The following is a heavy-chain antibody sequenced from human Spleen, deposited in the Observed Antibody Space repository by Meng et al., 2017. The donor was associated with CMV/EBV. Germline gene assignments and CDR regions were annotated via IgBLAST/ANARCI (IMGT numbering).Heavy chain of an antibody. CDR3: ARAGYSSGWNGAWFDP. D-gene: IGHD6-19*01. CDR2: INHSGSI. CDR1: GGYSGGYY. J-gene: IGHJ5*02. V-gene: IGHV4-34*01. Sequence: GGYSGGYYWSWIRQPPGKGLEWIGEINHSGSINHNPSLKSRVTISVYTSKNQFSLKMSSVTAADTAVYYCARAGYSSGWNGAWFDPWGQGTLVTVSS.